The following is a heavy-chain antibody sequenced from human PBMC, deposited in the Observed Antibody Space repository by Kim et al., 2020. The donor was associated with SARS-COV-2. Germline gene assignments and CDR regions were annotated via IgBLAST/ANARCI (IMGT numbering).Heavy chain of an antibody. Sequence: GGSLRLSCAASGFTFSSYSMNWVRQAPGKGLEWVSYISSSSSTIYYADSVKGRFTISRDNAKKSLFLQMNSLRDEDMAVYYCARGIAAAGEVYGMDVWGQGTAATVSS. CDR2: ISSSSSTI. V-gene: IGHV3-48*02. CDR1: GFTFSSYS. D-gene: IGHD6-13*01. J-gene: IGHJ6*02. CDR3: ARGIAAAGEVYGMDV.